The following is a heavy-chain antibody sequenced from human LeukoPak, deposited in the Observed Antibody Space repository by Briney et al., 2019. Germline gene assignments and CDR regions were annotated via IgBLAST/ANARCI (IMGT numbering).Heavy chain of an antibody. D-gene: IGHD1-26*01. CDR2: IIPILGIA. Sequence: ASVKVSCKASGYTFTSYGISWVRQAPGQGLEWMGRIIPILGIANYAQKFQGRVTITADKSTSTAYMELSSLRSEDTAVYYCARDRSGSYHFDYWGQGTLVTVSS. CDR3: ARDRSGSYHFDY. V-gene: IGHV1-69*04. J-gene: IGHJ4*02. CDR1: GYTFTSYG.